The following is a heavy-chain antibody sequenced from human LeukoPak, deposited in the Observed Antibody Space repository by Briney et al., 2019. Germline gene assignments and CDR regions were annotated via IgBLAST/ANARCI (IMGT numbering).Heavy chain of an antibody. CDR2: INPNSGGT. D-gene: IGHD1-26*01. V-gene: IGHV1-2*02. CDR1: GYTFTGYY. J-gene: IGHJ4*02. Sequence: ASVKVSCKASGYTFTGYYMHWVRQAPGQGLAWMGWINPNSGGTNYAQKFQGRVTTTRDTSISTAYMELSRLRSDDTAVYYCARPPFPWELNLLDYWGQGTLVTVSS. CDR3: ARPPFPWELNLLDY.